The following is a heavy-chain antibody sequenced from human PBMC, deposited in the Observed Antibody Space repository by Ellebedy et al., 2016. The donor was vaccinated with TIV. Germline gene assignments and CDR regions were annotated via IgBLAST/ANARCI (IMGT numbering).Heavy chain of an antibody. CDR2: IKQDGSDK. Sequence: ESLKISCVDSGLTFSRYWMSWVRQTPGQRLEWVANIKQDGSDKNYVDSVKGRFTISRDNAKNSLYLQMNSLSADDTAVYYCARGSGYCSSTSCSRETDWGQGTPVTVSS. J-gene: IGHJ4*02. V-gene: IGHV3-7*03. CDR1: GLTFSRYW. D-gene: IGHD2-2*01. CDR3: ARGSGYCSSTSCSRETD.